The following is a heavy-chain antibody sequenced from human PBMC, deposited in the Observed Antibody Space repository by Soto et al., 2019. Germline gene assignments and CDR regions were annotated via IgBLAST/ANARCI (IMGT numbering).Heavy chain of an antibody. CDR1: GFTFSSYA. J-gene: IGHJ4*02. CDR2: ISGSGGST. CDR3: AKDFGGSGYYWYFDY. D-gene: IGHD3-22*01. Sequence: SLRLSCAASGFTFSSYAMSWVRQAPGKGLEWVSAISGSGGSTYYADSVKGRFTISRDNSKNTLYLQMNSLRAEDTAVYYCAKDFGGSGYYWYFDYWGQGTLVTVSS. V-gene: IGHV3-23*01.